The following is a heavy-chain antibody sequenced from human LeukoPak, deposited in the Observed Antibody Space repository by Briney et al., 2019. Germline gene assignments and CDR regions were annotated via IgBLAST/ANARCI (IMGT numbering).Heavy chain of an antibody. CDR1: GFTFSNAW. J-gene: IGHJ4*02. CDR2: SKSKTDGGKT. V-gene: IGHV3-15*07. Sequence: GGSLRLSCAASGFTFSNAWMNWVRQAPGKGPERAGRSKSKTDGGKTDYAAPVKGRFTISRDDSKNTLYRQMNSRKTKDTAVYYCTRLRASYYFDYWGQGTLVTVSS. CDR3: TRLRASYYFDY. D-gene: IGHD6-25*01.